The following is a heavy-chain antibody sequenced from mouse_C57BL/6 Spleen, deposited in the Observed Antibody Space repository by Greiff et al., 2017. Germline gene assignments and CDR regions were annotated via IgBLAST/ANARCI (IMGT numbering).Heavy chain of an antibody. Sequence: EVKVVESGGGLVKPGGSLKLSCAASGFTFSSYAMSWVRQTPEKRLEWVATISDGGSYTYYPDNVKGRFTISRDNAKNNLYLQMSHLKSEDTAMYYCARDQDPYYFDYWGQGTTLTVSS. J-gene: IGHJ2*01. CDR3: ARDQDPYYFDY. D-gene: IGHD3-2*02. CDR1: GFTFSSYA. V-gene: IGHV5-4*01. CDR2: ISDGGSYT.